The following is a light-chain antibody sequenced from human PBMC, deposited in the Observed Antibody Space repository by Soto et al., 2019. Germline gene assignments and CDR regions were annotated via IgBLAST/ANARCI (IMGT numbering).Light chain of an antibody. V-gene: IGLV1-40*01. J-gene: IGLJ7*01. Sequence: QPVLTQPPSVSGALGPSVTIYCTGGSSNIGAGYDVHWYQQLPGTAPKVLIYGNDHRPSGVPDRFSGSKSGTSASLAITGLRADEEGDYYCQSYATRLGGHVLFGGGTQLTVL. CDR2: GND. CDR3: QSYATRLGGHVL. CDR1: SSNIGAGYD.